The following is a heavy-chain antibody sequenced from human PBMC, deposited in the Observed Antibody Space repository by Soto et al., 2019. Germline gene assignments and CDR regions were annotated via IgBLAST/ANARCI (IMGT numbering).Heavy chain of an antibody. CDR3: ARSVPDYYYYYGMDV. CDR2: ISYDGSNK. CDR1: GFTFSSYA. V-gene: IGHV3-30-3*01. Sequence: GGSLRLSCAASGFTFSSYAMHWVRQAPGKGLEWVAVISYDGSNKYYADSVKGRFTISRDNSKNTLYLQMNSLRAEDTAVYYCARSVPDYYYYYGMDVWGQGTTVTVSS. D-gene: IGHD3-10*01. J-gene: IGHJ6*02.